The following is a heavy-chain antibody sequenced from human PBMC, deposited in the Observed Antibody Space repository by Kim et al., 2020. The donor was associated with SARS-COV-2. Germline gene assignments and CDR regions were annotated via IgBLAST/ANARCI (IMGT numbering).Heavy chain of an antibody. CDR2: INTNTGNP. CDR3: ASTFWSGYTNWFDP. Sequence: ASVKVSCKASGYTFTSYATNWVRQAPGQGLEWMGWINTNTGNPTYAQGFTGRFVFSLDTSVSTAYLQISSLKAEDTAVYYCASTFWSGYTNWFDPWGQGTLVTVSS. J-gene: IGHJ5*02. D-gene: IGHD3-3*01. V-gene: IGHV7-4-1*02. CDR1: GYTFTSYA.